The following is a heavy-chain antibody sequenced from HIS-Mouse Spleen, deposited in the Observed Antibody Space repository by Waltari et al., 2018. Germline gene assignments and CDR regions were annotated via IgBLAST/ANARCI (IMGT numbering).Heavy chain of an antibody. V-gene: IGHV3-30-3*01. CDR3: ARGKGPMVRNPFDY. Sequence: QVQLVESGGGVVQPGRSLRLSCAASGFTFSSYAMPWVPQAPGKGLGWVAVISYDGSNKYYADSVKGRFTISRDNSKNTLYLQMNSLRAEDTAVYYCARGKGPMVRNPFDYWGQGTLVTVSS. D-gene: IGHD3-10*01. CDR1: GFTFSSYA. J-gene: IGHJ4*02. CDR2: ISYDGSNK.